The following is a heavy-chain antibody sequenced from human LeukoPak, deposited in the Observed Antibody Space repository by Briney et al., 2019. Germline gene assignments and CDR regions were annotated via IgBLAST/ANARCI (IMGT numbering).Heavy chain of an antibody. Sequence: ASVKVSCKASGFTFTSYGISWVRQAPGQGFEWMGWISAYNGNTNYAQKLQGRVTMTTDTSTSTAYTELRSLRSDDTAVYYCARSLDYYYYMDVWGKGTTVTVSS. CDR2: ISAYNGNT. CDR1: GFTFTSYG. V-gene: IGHV1-18*01. J-gene: IGHJ6*03. CDR3: ARSLDYYYYMDV.